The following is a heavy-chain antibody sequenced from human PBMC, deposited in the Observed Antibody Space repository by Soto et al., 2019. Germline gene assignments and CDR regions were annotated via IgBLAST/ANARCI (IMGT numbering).Heavy chain of an antibody. J-gene: IGHJ6*02. V-gene: IGHV3-30-3*01. CDR1: GFTFSSYA. D-gene: IGHD1-26*01. CDR3: ARVQPLGARYYYYGMDV. CDR2: ISYDGSNK. Sequence: QVQLVESGGGVVQPGRSLRLSCAASGFTFSSYAMHWVRQAPGKGLEWVAVISYDGSNKYYADSVKGRFTISRDNSKNTLYLQMNSLRAEDTAVYYCARVQPLGARYYYYGMDVWGQGTTVTVSS.